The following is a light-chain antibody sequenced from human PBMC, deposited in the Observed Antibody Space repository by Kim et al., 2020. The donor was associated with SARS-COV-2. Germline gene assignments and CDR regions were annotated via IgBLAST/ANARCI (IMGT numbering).Light chain of an antibody. CDR3: QQYYGLPHT. CDR2: WAS. Sequence: RATINCKSSQSVLYSSNNNNYLAWYQQKPRQPPKLLIYWASIRESGVPDRFSGSGSGTDFTLTISSLQAEDVAVYYCQQYYGLPHTFGGGTKVEI. V-gene: IGKV4-1*01. J-gene: IGKJ4*01. CDR1: QSVLYSSNNNNY.